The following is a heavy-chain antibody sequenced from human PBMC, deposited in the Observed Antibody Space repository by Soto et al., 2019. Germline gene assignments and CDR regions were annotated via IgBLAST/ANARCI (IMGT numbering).Heavy chain of an antibody. CDR1: GFTFSSHL. Sequence: GGSLRLSCAASGFTFSSHLMHWVRQAPGQGLEWVSGISGIGGGGSTFYTDSVKGRFTISRDNSKNTLYLQMSSLRVEDTAIYYCAQTWGSYREVFDYWGHGTLGTVSS. CDR3: AQTWGSYREVFDY. CDR2: ISGIGGGGST. D-gene: IGHD3-16*02. V-gene: IGHV3-23*01. J-gene: IGHJ4*01.